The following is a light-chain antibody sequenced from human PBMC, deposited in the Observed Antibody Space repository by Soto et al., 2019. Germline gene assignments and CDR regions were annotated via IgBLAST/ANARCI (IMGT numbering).Light chain of an antibody. CDR2: DAS. V-gene: IGKV3-11*01. CDR3: HQWLFT. Sequence: EIVLTQSPATLSLSPGERATLSCRASQSVSSYLAWYQQKPGQAPRLLIYDASNRATGIPARFSGSGSGTDFTLTISSLEPEDFAVYYCHQWLFTFGPGTKVDIK. J-gene: IGKJ3*01. CDR1: QSVSSY.